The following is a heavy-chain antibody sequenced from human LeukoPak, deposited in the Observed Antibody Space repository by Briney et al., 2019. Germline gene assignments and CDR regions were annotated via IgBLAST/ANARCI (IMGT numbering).Heavy chain of an antibody. CDR3: ARDRRGSIGAFDI. Sequence: GGSLRLSCAASGFTFSSYEMNWVRQAPGKGLEWVSYISSSGSTIYYADSVKGRFTISRDNVKNSLYLQMNSLRAEDTAVYYCARDRRGSIGAFDIWGQGTMVTVSS. CDR1: GFTFSSYE. CDR2: ISSSGSTI. V-gene: IGHV3-48*03. J-gene: IGHJ3*02. D-gene: IGHD3-10*01.